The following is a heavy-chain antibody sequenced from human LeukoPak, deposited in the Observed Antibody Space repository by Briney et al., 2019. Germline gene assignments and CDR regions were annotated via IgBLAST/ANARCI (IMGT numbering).Heavy chain of an antibody. J-gene: IGHJ4*02. CDR1: GVSISSSNSY. CDR2: IYYSGNT. D-gene: IGHD3/OR15-3a*01. V-gene: IGHV4-39*01. Sequence: SETLSLTCTVSGVSISSSNSYWGWIRQPPGKGLEWIGSIYYSGNTYYNASLKSRVTISIDTSKNQFSLKLTSVTAADTAVYYCARQTGSGLFILPGGQGTLVTVSS. CDR3: ARQTGSGLFILP.